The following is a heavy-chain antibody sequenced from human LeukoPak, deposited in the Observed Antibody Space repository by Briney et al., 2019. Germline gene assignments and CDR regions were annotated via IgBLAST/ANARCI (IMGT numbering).Heavy chain of an antibody. CDR1: GFTFSSYW. J-gene: IGHJ4*02. V-gene: IGHV3-7*03. CDR3: ARVGYGDYVGVKDY. CDR2: IKQDGSEK. Sequence: GGSLRLSCAASGFTFSSYWMSWVRQAPGKGLEWVANIKQDGSEKYYVDSVKGRFTISRDNAKNSLYLQMNTLRAEDTAVYYCARVGYGDYVGVKDYWGQGTLVTVSS. D-gene: IGHD4-17*01.